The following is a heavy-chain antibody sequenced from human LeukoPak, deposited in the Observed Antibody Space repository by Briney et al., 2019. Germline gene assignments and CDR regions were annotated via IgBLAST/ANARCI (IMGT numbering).Heavy chain of an antibody. V-gene: IGHV4-34*01. Sequence: NASETLSLTCAVYIESFSDHFWTWIRQSPGRGLEWIGEVDHRGSTNYNPSLRNRVLISADTSKNQFSLTLTSVTAADTAIYFCARGRVSVKYFSREQGGYFDSWGQGTRVTVSS. J-gene: IGHJ4*02. CDR2: VDHRGST. CDR3: ARGRVSVKYFSREQGGYFDS. D-gene: IGHD2/OR15-2a*01. CDR1: IESFSDHF.